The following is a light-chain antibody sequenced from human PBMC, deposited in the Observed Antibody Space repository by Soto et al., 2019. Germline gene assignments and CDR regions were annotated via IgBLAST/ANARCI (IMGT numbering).Light chain of an antibody. CDR3: HQYGRSPIT. Sequence: IVLTQSPGTLSLSPGERATLSCRASQSVSSSYLAWYQQKPGPAPRLLISGASSRATGISDRFSGSGSGTDFTLTITRLEPEEFAVYYCHQYGRSPITFGQGTRLEIK. CDR2: GAS. V-gene: IGKV3-20*01. J-gene: IGKJ5*01. CDR1: QSVSSSY.